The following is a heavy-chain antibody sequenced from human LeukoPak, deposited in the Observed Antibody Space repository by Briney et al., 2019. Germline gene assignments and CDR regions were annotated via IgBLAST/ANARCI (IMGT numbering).Heavy chain of an antibody. J-gene: IGHJ4*02. Sequence: GGSLRLSCAASGFTFSSYGMHWVRQAPGKGLEWMAVISYDGSNKYYADSVKGRFTISRDNSKNTLYLQMNSLRAEDTAVYYCAKGFQDDYVWGSYRPPFDYWGQGTLVTVSS. V-gene: IGHV3-30*18. CDR3: AKGFQDDYVWGSYRPPFDY. CDR2: ISYDGSNK. D-gene: IGHD3-16*02. CDR1: GFTFSSYG.